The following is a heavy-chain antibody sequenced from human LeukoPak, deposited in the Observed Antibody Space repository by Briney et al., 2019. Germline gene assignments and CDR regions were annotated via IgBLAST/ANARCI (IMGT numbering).Heavy chain of an antibody. Sequence: SETLSLTCTVSGYSLSSGYYWGWIRRPPGKGLEGIGRIFHSGGTYYTPSPKSRVTISVDTSKNQFSLKLSSVTAADTAVYYCAGDPRDCSGGSCYSYFDYWGQGTLVTVSS. CDR3: AGDPRDCSGGSCYSYFDY. CDR2: IFHSGGT. J-gene: IGHJ4*02. V-gene: IGHV4-38-2*02. D-gene: IGHD2-15*01. CDR1: GYSLSSGYY.